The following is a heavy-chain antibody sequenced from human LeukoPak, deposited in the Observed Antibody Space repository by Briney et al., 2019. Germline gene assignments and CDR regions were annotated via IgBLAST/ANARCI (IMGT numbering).Heavy chain of an antibody. Sequence: SETLSLTCTVSGGSISRYYWSWIRQPPGKGLEWIGYIYYSGSTNYNPSLKSRVTISVDTSKNQFSLKLSSVTAADTAVYYCARHGDYVSWFDYWGQGTLVTVSS. D-gene: IGHD4-17*01. CDR1: GGSISRYY. CDR2: IYYSGST. V-gene: IGHV4-59*08. J-gene: IGHJ4*02. CDR3: ARHGDYVSWFDY.